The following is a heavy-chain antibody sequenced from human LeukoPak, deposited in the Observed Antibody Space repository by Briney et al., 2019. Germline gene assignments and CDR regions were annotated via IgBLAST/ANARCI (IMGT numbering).Heavy chain of an antibody. CDR1: GFTFSSYS. J-gene: IGHJ4*02. Sequence: GGSLRLSCAASGFTFSSYSMNWVRQAPGKGLEWVSSIFPSGGEIHYADSVRGRFTISRDNSKSTLSLQMNSLRVEDTAIYYCATYRQVLLPFESWGQGTLVTVSS. V-gene: IGHV3-21*04. CDR2: IFPSGGEI. CDR3: ATYRQVLLPFES. D-gene: IGHD2-8*02.